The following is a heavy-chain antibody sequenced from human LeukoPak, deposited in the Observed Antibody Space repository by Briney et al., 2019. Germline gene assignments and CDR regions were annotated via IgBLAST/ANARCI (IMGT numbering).Heavy chain of an antibody. D-gene: IGHD3-10*01. V-gene: IGHV1-8*01. Sequence: ASVKVSCKASGYTFTSYDINWVRQATGRGLEWMGWMNPNSGNTGYAQKFQGRVTMTRNTSISTAYMELSSLRSEDTAVYYCARVRGIYGSGRRWFDPWGQGTLVTVSS. CDR3: ARVRGIYGSGRRWFDP. J-gene: IGHJ5*02. CDR1: GYTFTSYD. CDR2: MNPNSGNT.